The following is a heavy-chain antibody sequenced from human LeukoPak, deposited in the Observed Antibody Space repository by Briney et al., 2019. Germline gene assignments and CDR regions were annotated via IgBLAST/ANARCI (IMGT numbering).Heavy chain of an antibody. V-gene: IGHV4-39*07. J-gene: IGHJ5*02. Sequence: SETLSLTCTVSGGSISSSSYYWGWIRQPPGKGLEWIGSIYYSGSTYYNPSLKSRVTISVDTSKNQFSLKLSSVTAADTAVYYCARGLPMITFPGSGQYNWFDPWGQGTLVTVSS. CDR2: IYYSGST. CDR3: ARGLPMITFPGSGQYNWFDP. D-gene: IGHD3-16*01. CDR1: GGSISSSSYY.